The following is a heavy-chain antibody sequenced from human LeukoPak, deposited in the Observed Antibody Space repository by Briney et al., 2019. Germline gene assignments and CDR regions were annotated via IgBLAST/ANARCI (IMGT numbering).Heavy chain of an antibody. D-gene: IGHD2-15*01. CDR2: INHSGST. CDR3: ARRYLYCSGGSCYRGRRDWFDP. V-gene: IGHV4-38-2*02. CDR1: GYSISSGYY. J-gene: IGHJ5*02. Sequence: SETLSLTCTVSGYSISSGYYWSWIRQPPGKGLEWIGEINHSGSTNYNPSLKSRVTISVDTSKNQFSLKLSSVTAADTAVYYCARRYLYCSGGSCYRGRRDWFDPWGQGTLVTVSS.